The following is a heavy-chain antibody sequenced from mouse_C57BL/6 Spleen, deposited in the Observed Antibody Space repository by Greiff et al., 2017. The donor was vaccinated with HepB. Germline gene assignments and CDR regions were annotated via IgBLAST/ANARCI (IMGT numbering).Heavy chain of an antibody. V-gene: IGHV14-1*01. J-gene: IGHJ4*01. CDR3: TRSTVVARGAMDY. CDR1: GFNIKDYY. Sequence: EVQLQQSGAELVRPGASVKLSCTASGFNIKDYYMHWVKQRPGQGLEWIGRIDPEDGDTAYAPKFQGKATMTADTSSNTAYLQLSSLTSEDTAVYYCTRSTVVARGAMDYWGQGTSVTVSS. CDR2: IDPEDGDT. D-gene: IGHD1-1*01.